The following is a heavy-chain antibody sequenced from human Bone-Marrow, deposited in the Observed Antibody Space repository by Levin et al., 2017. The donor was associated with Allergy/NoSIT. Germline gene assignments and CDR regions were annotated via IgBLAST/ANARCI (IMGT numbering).Heavy chain of an antibody. Sequence: RAGGSLRLSCEAAGFTFTSYVIHWVRQAPGQGLEWMAWITTDNEKTRFSPKFQGRVTISRDTSASTAYMELSSLTSEDTAVYYCASGPDNGVDNFFMDVWDKGTTVTVSS. CDR3: ASGPDNGVDNFFMDV. V-gene: IGHV1-3*04. J-gene: IGHJ6*03. CDR1: GFTFTSYV. D-gene: IGHD1-14*01. CDR2: ITTDNEKT.